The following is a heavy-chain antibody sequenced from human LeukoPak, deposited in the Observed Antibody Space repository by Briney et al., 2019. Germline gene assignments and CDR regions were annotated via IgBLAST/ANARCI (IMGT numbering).Heavy chain of an antibody. J-gene: IGHJ4*02. Sequence: PGGSLRLSCAASGSTFDDYTMHWVRQAPGKGLEWVSLISWDGGSTYYADSVKGRFTISRDNSKNSLYLQMNSLRAEDTALYYCAKDMSGYSGLDYWGQGTLVTVSS. D-gene: IGHD5-12*01. CDR3: AKDMSGYSGLDY. CDR2: ISWDGGST. CDR1: GSTFDDYT. V-gene: IGHV3-43D*03.